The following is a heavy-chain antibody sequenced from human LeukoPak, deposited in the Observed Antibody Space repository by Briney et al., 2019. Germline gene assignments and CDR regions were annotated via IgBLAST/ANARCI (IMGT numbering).Heavy chain of an antibody. CDR1: GFTFSSYS. D-gene: IGHD3-10*01. J-gene: IGHJ5*02. CDR3: ARELSMVRGGRGFDP. V-gene: IGHV3-21*01. Sequence: GGSLRLSCAASGFTFSSYSMNWGRRAPGKGVEWVSSISSSSSYIYYTDSVKGRFTISRDNAKNSLYLQMNSLRAEDTAVYYCARELSMVRGGRGFDPWGQGTLVTVSS. CDR2: ISSSSSYI.